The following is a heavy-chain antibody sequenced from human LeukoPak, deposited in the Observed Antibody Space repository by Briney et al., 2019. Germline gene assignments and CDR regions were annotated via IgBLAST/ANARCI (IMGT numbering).Heavy chain of an antibody. CDR3: TTDSKFRILTGYSDY. CDR1: GFTFSNAW. Sequence: GGSLRLSCAASGFTFSNAWMSWVRQAPGKGLEWVGRIKSKTDGGTTDYAAPVKGRFTISRDDSKNTLYLQMNSLKTEDTAVYYCTTDSKFRILTGYSDYWGQGTLVTVSS. D-gene: IGHD3-9*01. J-gene: IGHJ4*02. CDR2: IKSKTDGGTT. V-gene: IGHV3-15*01.